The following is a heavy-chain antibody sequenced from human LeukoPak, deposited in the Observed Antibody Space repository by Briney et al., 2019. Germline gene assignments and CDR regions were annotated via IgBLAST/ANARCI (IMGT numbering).Heavy chain of an antibody. CDR3: AREGSYDILTGYYLPPTLFDP. Sequence: ASVKVSCKASGYTFTGYYMHWVRQAPGQGLEWMGWINPNSGGTNYAQKFQGRVTMSRDTSISTAYMELSRLRSDDTAVYYCAREGSYDILTGYYLPPTLFDPWGQGTLVTVSS. V-gene: IGHV1-2*02. CDR2: INPNSGGT. J-gene: IGHJ5*02. CDR1: GYTFTGYY. D-gene: IGHD3-9*01.